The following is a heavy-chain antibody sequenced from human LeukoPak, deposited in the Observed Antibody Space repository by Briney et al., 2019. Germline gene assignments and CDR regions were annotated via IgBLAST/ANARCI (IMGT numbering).Heavy chain of an antibody. Sequence: HTGGSLRLSCAASGFTFRSYAMNWVRQAPGKGLEWVSSISGSGDNTYYADSLKGRFTISRDDSKNTLYLQMNSLRVEDTAIYYCAKIQWPNAAMFFDRWGQGSLVTVSS. V-gene: IGHV3-23*01. CDR1: GFTFRSYA. J-gene: IGHJ4*02. CDR3: AKIQWPNAAMFFDR. CDR2: ISGSGDNT. D-gene: IGHD3-10*02.